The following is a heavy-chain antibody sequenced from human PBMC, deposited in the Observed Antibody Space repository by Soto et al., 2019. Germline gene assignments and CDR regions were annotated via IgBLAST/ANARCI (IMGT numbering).Heavy chain of an antibody. D-gene: IGHD3-16*01. Sequence: GGSLRLSCVGSGFTFSYYGVHWVRQAPGKGLEWVSVISQDGSYKDYGDSVKGRFTVSRDNTKNTLYLQMNSLRPEDTAICCCAQGRGSYSPLAYWGQGTLVTVSS. J-gene: IGHJ4*02. CDR2: ISQDGSYK. CDR1: GFTFSYYG. V-gene: IGHV3-30*18. CDR3: AQGRGSYSPLAY.